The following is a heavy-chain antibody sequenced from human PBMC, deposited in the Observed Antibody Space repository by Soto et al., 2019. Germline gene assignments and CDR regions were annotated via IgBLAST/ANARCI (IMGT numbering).Heavy chain of an antibody. D-gene: IGHD2-15*01. CDR2: INPSGGST. J-gene: IGHJ3*02. CDR1: GYTFTSYY. V-gene: IGHV1-46*01. CDR3: ARDDLAYYCSGGSCYSSGAFDI. Sequence: QVQLVQSGAEVKKPGASVKVSCKASGYTFTSYYMHWVRQAPGQGLEWMGIINPSGGSTSYAEKFQGGVTMTRNTSTSTVSMELSSLRSEDTAVYYCARDDLAYYCSGGSCYSSGAFDIWGQGTMVTVSS.